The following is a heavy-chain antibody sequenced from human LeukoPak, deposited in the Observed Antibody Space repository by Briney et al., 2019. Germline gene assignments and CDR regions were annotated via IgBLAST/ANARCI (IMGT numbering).Heavy chain of an antibody. Sequence: SETLSLTCTVSGGSISSGGYYWSWIRQPPGKGLEWIGYIYYSGSTNYNPSLKSRVTISVDTSKNQFSLKLSSVTAADTAVYYCARVSGGPGGDYDYYYGMDVWGQGTTVTVSS. J-gene: IGHJ6*02. V-gene: IGHV4-61*08. CDR3: ARVSGGPGGDYDYYYGMDV. CDR1: GGSISSGGYY. CDR2: IYYSGST. D-gene: IGHD2-15*01.